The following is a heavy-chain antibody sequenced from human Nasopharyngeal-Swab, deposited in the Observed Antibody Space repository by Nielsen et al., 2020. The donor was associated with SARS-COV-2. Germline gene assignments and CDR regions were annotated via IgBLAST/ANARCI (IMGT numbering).Heavy chain of an antibody. CDR2: IHYSGTT. V-gene: IGHV4-59*01. D-gene: IGHD6-13*01. CDR1: GASISSYY. Sequence: SETLSLTCTVSGASISSYYWSWMRQSPGRRLEWIGHIHYSGTTNYNPSLQSRVTISIDSSKDQFSLQLSSVTAADTAVYYCARTAGRRYGMDVWGQGTTVTVSS. J-gene: IGHJ6*02. CDR3: ARTAGRRYGMDV.